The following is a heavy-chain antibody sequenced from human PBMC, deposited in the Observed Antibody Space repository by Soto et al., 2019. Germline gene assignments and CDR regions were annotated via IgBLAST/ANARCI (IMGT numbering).Heavy chain of an antibody. Sequence: EVQLVESGGGLVKPGGSLRLSCEASGFTFSSYSMNWVRQAPGKGLEWVSSVSSRSSYIYYADSVKGRFTISRDNAKNSLYLQMNSVRAEDTAVYYCARGDGGDGYNSPWFDPWGQGALVTVSS. J-gene: IGHJ5*02. V-gene: IGHV3-21*01. D-gene: IGHD5-12*01. CDR3: ARGDGGDGYNSPWFDP. CDR2: VSSRSSYI. CDR1: GFTFSSYS.